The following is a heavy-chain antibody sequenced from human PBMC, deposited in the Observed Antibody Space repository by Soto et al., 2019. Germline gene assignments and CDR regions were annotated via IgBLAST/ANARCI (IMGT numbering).Heavy chain of an antibody. CDR2: LNLDSGGA. CDR3: ARDVGGTSSYLGY. V-gene: IGHV1-2*02. D-gene: IGHD6-6*01. J-gene: IGHJ4*02. CDR1: GYTFTGYY. Sequence: QVQLVQSGAEVKQPGASVKVSCTASGYTFTGYYIHWVRQAPGQGLEGMGWLNLDSGGATYAQKLQGRVTMTRDTSLRTATVELNRLRSDDTATYYCARDVGGTSSYLGYWGQGTLVTVSS.